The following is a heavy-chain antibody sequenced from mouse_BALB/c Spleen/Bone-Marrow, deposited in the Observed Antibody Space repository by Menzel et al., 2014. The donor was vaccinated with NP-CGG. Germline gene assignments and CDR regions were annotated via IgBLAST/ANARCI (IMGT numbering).Heavy chain of an antibody. V-gene: IGHV2-9*02. CDR3: ARGLLRYFAMDD. J-gene: IGHJ4*01. Sequence: VNVVESGPGLVAPSQSLSITCTVSGFSLTSYGVHWVRQPPGKGLEWLGVIWAGGSTNYNSALMSRLSISKDNSKSQVFLKLNSPQTDDTAMYYCARGLLRYFAMDDWGQGTSVTVSS. CDR1: GFSLTSYG. D-gene: IGHD1-1*01. CDR2: IWAGGST.